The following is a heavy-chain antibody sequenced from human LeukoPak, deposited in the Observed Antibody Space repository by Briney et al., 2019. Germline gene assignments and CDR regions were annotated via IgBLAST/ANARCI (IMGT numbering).Heavy chain of an antibody. Sequence: GGSLRLSCAAAGFTFSSYEMNWVRQAPGKGLEWVSYISSSGSTIYYADSVKGRFTISRDNAKNSLYLQMNSLRAEDTAVYYCARGPRITIFGVFYHYGMDVGGQGTTVTVSS. CDR3: ARGPRITIFGVFYHYGMDV. V-gene: IGHV3-48*03. CDR2: ISSSGSTI. J-gene: IGHJ6*02. D-gene: IGHD3-3*01. CDR1: GFTFSSYE.